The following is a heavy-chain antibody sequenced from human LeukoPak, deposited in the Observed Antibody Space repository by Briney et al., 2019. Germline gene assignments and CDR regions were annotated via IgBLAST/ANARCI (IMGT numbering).Heavy chain of an antibody. D-gene: IGHD3-22*01. J-gene: IGHJ4*02. CDR1: GFTFSSYA. CDR2: ISYDGTDT. CDR3: ARGRYYYEISGYFDS. V-gene: IGHV3-30-3*01. Sequence: GGSLRLSCAASGFTFSSYAMHWVRQAPGKGLEWVELISYDGTDTYYTDSVKGRFTISRDNSKNTVYLHMNGLRPEDTALYYCARGRYYYEISGYFDSWGREPWSPSPQ.